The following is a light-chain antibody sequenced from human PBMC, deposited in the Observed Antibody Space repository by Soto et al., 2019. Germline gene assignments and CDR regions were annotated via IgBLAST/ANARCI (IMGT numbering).Light chain of an antibody. J-gene: IGKJ3*01. V-gene: IGKV3-11*01. CDR2: DAS. CDR3: QQRSNWPPIT. Sequence: EIVLTRSPATLSLSPGDRATVSCRASQSVDWYVAWYQHKPGKAPRLLIYDASTRATGIPDRFSGSGSGTDFTLTISSLEPEDFAVYYCQQRSNWPPITFGPGTKVDMK. CDR1: QSVDWY.